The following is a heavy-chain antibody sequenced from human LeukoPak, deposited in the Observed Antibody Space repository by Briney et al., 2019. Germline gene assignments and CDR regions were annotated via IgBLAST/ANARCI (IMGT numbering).Heavy chain of an antibody. V-gene: IGHV3-23*01. CDR3: AKEWFGELSRNWFDP. J-gene: IGHJ5*02. Sequence: GGSLRLSCAASGFTFSSYAMSWVRQAPGKGLGWVSAISGSGGSTYYADSVKGRFTISRDNSKNTLYLQMNSLRAEDTAVYYCAKEWFGELSRNWFDPWGQGTLVTVSS. CDR1: GFTFSSYA. CDR2: ISGSGGST. D-gene: IGHD3-10*01.